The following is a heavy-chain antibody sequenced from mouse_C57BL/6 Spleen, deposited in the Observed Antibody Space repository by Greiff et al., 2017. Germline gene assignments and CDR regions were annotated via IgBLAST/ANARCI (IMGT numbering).Heavy chain of an antibody. V-gene: IGHV1-50*01. J-gene: IGHJ1*03. CDR3: ARGDLTTVVAKGNFDV. CDR2: IDPSDSYT. Sequence: QVQLQQPGAELVKPGASVKLSCKASGYTFTSYWMQWVKQRPGQGLEWIGEIDPSDSYTNYNQKFKGKATLTVDTSSSTAYMQLSSLTSEDSAVYYWARGDLTTVVAKGNFDVWGTGTTVTVSS. D-gene: IGHD1-1*01. CDR1: GYTFTSYW.